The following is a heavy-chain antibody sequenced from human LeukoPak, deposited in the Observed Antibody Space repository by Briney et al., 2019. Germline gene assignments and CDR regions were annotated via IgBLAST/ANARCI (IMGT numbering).Heavy chain of an antibody. CDR2: ISSRSSYI. CDR3: ARVSPNTVTTLQYFDY. J-gene: IGHJ4*02. CDR1: GFTFSSYR. V-gene: IGHV3-21*01. Sequence: PGGSLRLSCAASGFTFSSYRMNWVRQAPGKGLEWVSSISSRSSYIYYADSLKGRFTISRDNAKNSLYLNIHSLRAEDTAVYYCARVSPNTVTTLQYFDYWGQGTLVTVSS. D-gene: IGHD4-17*01.